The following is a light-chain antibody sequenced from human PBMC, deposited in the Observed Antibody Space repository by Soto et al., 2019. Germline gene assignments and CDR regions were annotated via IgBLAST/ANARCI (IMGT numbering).Light chain of an antibody. J-gene: IGKJ1*01. CDR1: QSLNTR. CDR2: DAS. Sequence: IQLAQSSSTLSAPVGDRVTLTCRASQSLNTRLAWYQQRPGKAPKILIYDASTLESGVPPRFSGSGSGTDFSLTISSLQPEDFATYYCLQDYNFPRTFGTGTKVDIK. V-gene: IGKV1-6*02. CDR3: LQDYNFPRT.